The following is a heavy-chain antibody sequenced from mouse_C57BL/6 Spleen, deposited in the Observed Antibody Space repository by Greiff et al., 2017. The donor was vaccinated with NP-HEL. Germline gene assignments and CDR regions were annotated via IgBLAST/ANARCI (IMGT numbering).Heavy chain of an antibody. V-gene: IGHV1-74*01. J-gene: IGHJ3*01. CDR1: GYTFTSYW. D-gene: IGHD4-1*01. Sequence: QVQLQQPGAELVKPGASVKVSCKASGYTFTSYWMHWVKQRPGQGLEWIGRIHPSDSDTNYNQKFKGKATLTVDKSSSTAYMQLSSLTSEDSAVYYCAIRGNWDEPDWFAYWGQGTLVTVSA. CDR3: AIRGNWDEPDWFAY. CDR2: IHPSDSDT.